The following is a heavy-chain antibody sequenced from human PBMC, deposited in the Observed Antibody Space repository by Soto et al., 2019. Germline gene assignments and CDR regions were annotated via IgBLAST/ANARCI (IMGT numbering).Heavy chain of an antibody. CDR2: MYHTGTT. CDR1: GGSISKYY. D-gene: IGHD5-12*01. CDR3: AIDVGYAGYEQGNPFDL. Sequence: LSLTCSVSGGSISKYYWCWIRQTAGKRLEWVGRMYHTGTTDYNPSLKRRLSMSVDTSKNQFSLRLSSVTAADTALYYCAIDVGYAGYEQGNPFDLWGQGTMVTDSS. J-gene: IGHJ3*01. V-gene: IGHV4-4*07.